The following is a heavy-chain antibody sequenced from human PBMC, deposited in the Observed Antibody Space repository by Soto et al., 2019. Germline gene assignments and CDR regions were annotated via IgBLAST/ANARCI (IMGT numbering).Heavy chain of an antibody. Sequence: SETLSLTCTVSGGSISRYYWSWIRQPPGKGLEWIGYIYYSGSTNYNPSLKSRVTISVDTSKNQFSLKLSSVTAADTAVYYCARVFIAAAYYFDYWGQGTLVTVSS. CDR1: GGSISRYY. CDR2: IYYSGST. D-gene: IGHD6-13*01. J-gene: IGHJ4*02. CDR3: ARVFIAAAYYFDY. V-gene: IGHV4-59*01.